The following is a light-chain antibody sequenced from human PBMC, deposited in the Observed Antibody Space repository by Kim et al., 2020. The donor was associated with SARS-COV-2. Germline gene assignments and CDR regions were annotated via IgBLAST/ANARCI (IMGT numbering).Light chain of an antibody. CDR2: ATS. CDR3: LQDYDYPLT. Sequence: AIQMTQSPSSLSASVGDRVTITCRASQGIRNDLGWYQQKPGRAPNLLIYATSTLQSGVSSRFSGSGSGTDFTLTISSLQPEDVATYYCLQDYDYPLTFGGGTKVDIK. V-gene: IGKV1-6*01. J-gene: IGKJ4*01. CDR1: QGIRND.